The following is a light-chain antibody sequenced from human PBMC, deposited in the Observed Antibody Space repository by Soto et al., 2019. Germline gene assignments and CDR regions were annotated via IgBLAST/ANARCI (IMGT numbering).Light chain of an antibody. CDR3: GSYASATLI. CDR1: SSDIGAYDY. V-gene: IGLV2-14*03. Sequence: QSVLTQPASVSGSPGQSITISYTGTSSDIGAYDYVSWFQQYSGKAPTLIIYEVRFRPSGVSSRFSGSKSGNTASLTISGRQTEDEADYYCGSYASATLIFGGGTKLTVL. J-gene: IGLJ2*01. CDR2: EVR.